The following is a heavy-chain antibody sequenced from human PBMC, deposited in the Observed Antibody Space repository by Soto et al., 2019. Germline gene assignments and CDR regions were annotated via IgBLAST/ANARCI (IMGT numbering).Heavy chain of an antibody. J-gene: IGHJ3*02. V-gene: IGHV3-48*02. CDR1: GFTFRSYS. D-gene: IGHD3-22*01. Sequence: GRSLRVSCAAAGFTFRSYSMSWVRQNPGKVLEWVSYISSSSSTIYYADSVKGRFTISRDNAKNSLYLQMNSLRDEDTAVYYCASSTYYYDSSGYSGDAFDIWGQGTMVTVSS. CDR2: ISSSSSTI. CDR3: ASSTYYYDSSGYSGDAFDI.